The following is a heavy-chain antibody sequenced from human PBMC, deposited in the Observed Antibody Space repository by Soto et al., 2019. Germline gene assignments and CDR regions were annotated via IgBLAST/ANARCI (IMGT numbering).Heavy chain of an antibody. CDR2: IYYSGST. J-gene: IGHJ4*02. CDR3: ATRPPVVRGVIPLSLGY. CDR1: GGSISSGDYY. V-gene: IGHV4-30-4*01. D-gene: IGHD3-10*01. Sequence: PSETLSLTCTVSGGSISSGDYYWSWIRQPPGKGLEWIGYIYYSGSTYYNPSLKSRVTISVDTSKNQFSLKLSSVTAADTAVYYCATRPPVVRGVIPLSLGYWGQGTLVTVSS.